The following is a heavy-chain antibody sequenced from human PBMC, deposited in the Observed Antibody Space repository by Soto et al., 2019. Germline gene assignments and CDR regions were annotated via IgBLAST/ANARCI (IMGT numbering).Heavy chain of an antibody. J-gene: IGHJ4*02. Sequence: PSETLSLTCAVYGGSFSGYYWSWIRQPPGKGLEWIGEINHSGSTNYNPSLKSRVTISVDTSKNQFSLKLSSVTAADTAVYYCARGIKRSGWYGVPYFDYWGQGTLVTVSS. CDR2: INHSGST. V-gene: IGHV4-34*01. CDR1: GGSFSGYY. CDR3: ARGIKRSGWYGVPYFDY. D-gene: IGHD6-19*01.